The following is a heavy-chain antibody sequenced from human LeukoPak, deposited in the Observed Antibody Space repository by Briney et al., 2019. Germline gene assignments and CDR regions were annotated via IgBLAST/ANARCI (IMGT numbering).Heavy chain of an antibody. CDR3: ARAGSWGYCSSTSCYTLGY. CDR1: GYTFTSYY. Sequence: ASVKVSCKASGYTFTSYYMHWVRQAPGQGLEWMGIINPSGGSTSYAQKFQGRVTMTRDTSTSTVYMELSSLRSEDTAVYYCARAGSWGYCSSTSCYTLGYWGQGTLVTVSS. V-gene: IGHV1-46*01. CDR2: INPSGGST. J-gene: IGHJ4*02. D-gene: IGHD2-2*02.